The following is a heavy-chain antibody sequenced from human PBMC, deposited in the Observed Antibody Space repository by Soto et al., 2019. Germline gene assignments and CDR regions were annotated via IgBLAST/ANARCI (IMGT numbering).Heavy chain of an antibody. Sequence: QVQLVQSGAEVKKPGASVKVSCKASGYTFTGYYMHWVRQAPGQGLEWMGWINPNSGDTNYAQKFQGRVTMTRDTSISTAYMELSRLRSDDTAVYYCARDPSHYYYGMDVWGQGTTVTVSS. CDR2: INPNSGDT. V-gene: IGHV1-2*02. CDR1: GYTFTGYY. J-gene: IGHJ6*02. CDR3: ARDPSHYYYGMDV. D-gene: IGHD2-2*01.